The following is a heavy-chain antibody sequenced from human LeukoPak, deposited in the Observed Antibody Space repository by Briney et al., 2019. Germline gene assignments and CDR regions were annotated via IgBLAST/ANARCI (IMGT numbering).Heavy chain of an antibody. Sequence: SETLSLTCAVYGGSFSGYYWSWIHQPPGKGLEWIGEINHSGSTNYNPSLKSRVTISVDMSKNQFSLKLSSVTAADTAVYYCARGVTPYYFDYWGQGTLVTVSS. CDR1: GGSFSGYY. CDR2: INHSGST. D-gene: IGHD2-21*02. CDR3: ARGVTPYYFDY. V-gene: IGHV4-34*01. J-gene: IGHJ4*02.